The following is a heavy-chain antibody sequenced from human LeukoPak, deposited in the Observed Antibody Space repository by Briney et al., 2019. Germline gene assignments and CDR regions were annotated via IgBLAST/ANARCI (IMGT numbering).Heavy chain of an antibody. Sequence: GGSLRLSCAASXFTFSKYGMHWVRQAPGKGLEWVAVISYDGSNKYYADSVKGRFTISRDNSKNTLYLQMNSLRAEDTAVYYCAKRTYYYGSGTYANGMDVWGQGTTVTVSS. CDR2: ISYDGSNK. CDR1: XFTFSKYG. V-gene: IGHV3-30*18. D-gene: IGHD3-10*01. CDR3: AKRTYYYGSGTYANGMDV. J-gene: IGHJ6*02.